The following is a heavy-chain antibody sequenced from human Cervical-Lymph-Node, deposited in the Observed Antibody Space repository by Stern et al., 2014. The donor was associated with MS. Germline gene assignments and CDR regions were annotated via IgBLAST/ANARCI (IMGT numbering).Heavy chain of an antibody. Sequence: EVQLEESGGGLVQPGGSLRLSCVASGFTFRDYCMHWVRQVPGEGLVWVARINRHGTPITHADSVKGRFTITRDNAKNTLYLQMNSLRVEDTAVYYCTKDNYDPEDYWGQGTSVTVSS. V-gene: IGHV3-74*02. J-gene: IGHJ4*02. D-gene: IGHD3-22*01. CDR2: INRHGTPI. CDR3: TKDNYDPEDY. CDR1: GFTFRDYC.